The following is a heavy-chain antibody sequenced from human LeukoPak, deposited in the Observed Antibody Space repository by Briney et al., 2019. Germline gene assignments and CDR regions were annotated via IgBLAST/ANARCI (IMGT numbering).Heavy chain of an antibody. CDR1: GGTFSSYA. D-gene: IGHD6-6*01. Sequence: ASVKVSCKASGGTFSSYAVSWVRQAPGQGLEWMGGIIPIFGTANYAQKFQGRVTITADESTNTAYMELSSLRSEDTAVYYCARGAPSVAAPGSFDFWGQGTLVTVS. V-gene: IGHV1-69*13. J-gene: IGHJ4*02. CDR2: IIPIFGTA. CDR3: ARGAPSVAAPGSFDF.